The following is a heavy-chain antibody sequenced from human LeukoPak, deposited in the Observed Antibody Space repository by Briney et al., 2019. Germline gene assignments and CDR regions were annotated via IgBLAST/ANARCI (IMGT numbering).Heavy chain of an antibody. Sequence: GGSLRLSCAASGFTFSSYGMHWVRQAPGKGLEWVAVIWYDGSNKYYAGSVKGRFTISRDNAKNSLYLQMNSLRAEDTALYYCAKGSAVITNPHFDYWGQGTLVTVSS. CDR1: GFTFSSYG. CDR2: IWYDGSNK. CDR3: AKGSAVITNPHFDY. V-gene: IGHV3-33*03. J-gene: IGHJ4*02. D-gene: IGHD3-22*01.